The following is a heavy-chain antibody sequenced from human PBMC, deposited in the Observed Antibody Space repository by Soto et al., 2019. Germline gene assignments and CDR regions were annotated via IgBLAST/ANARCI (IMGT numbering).Heavy chain of an antibody. J-gene: IGHJ6*02. CDR3: ARHRYYEGSVPGYGMDV. CDR1: GFTFSSSP. V-gene: IGHV3-21*04. Sequence: PGGSLRLSCAGPGFTFSSSPMTWVRQPPGRGLVWVSYISSGGSFIYYADSVKGRFTISRDTAKTSLYLQMNSLRAEDTALYYCARHRYYEGSVPGYGMDVWGQGTTVTVSS. CDR2: ISSGGSFI. D-gene: IGHD3-16*01.